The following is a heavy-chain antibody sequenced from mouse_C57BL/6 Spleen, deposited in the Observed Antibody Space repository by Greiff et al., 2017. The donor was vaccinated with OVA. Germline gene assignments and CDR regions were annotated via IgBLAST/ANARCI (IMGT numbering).Heavy chain of an antibody. CDR1: GYSITSGYD. J-gene: IGHJ3*01. CDR3: ASPGYGSSYFAY. Sequence: DVKLVESGPGMVKPSQSLSLTCTVTGYSITSGYDWHWIRHFPGNKLEWMGYISYSGSTNYNPSLKSRISITHDTSKNHFFLKLNSVTTEDTATYYCASPGYGSSYFAYWGQGTLVTVSA. CDR2: ISYSGST. D-gene: IGHD1-1*01. V-gene: IGHV3-1*01.